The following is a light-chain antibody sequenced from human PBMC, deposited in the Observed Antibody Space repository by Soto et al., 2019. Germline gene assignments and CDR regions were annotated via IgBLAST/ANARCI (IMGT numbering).Light chain of an antibody. CDR1: QSVSIY. V-gene: IGKV3-11*01. CDR3: QQRSKWPPWT. CDR2: DAS. J-gene: IGKJ1*01. Sequence: EIVLTQSPATLSLSPGERATLSCRASQSVSIYLAWYQQKPGQAPRLLIYDASNRASGIPARFSGSGSGTDFTLTISSLEPEDFAVYYCQQRSKWPPWTFGQGTKVE.